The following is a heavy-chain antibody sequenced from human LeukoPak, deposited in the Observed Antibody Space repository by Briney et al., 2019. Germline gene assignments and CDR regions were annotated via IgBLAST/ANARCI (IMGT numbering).Heavy chain of an antibody. Sequence: GGSLRLSCAASGFTFSCCSMSWVRQAPGKGLEWVSSISTSGTYIYYADSVKGRFTISRDNAKNSLYLEVNSLRAEDTAVYYCAREAVSGSYYIEYWGQGTLVTVSS. D-gene: IGHD3-10*01. CDR1: GFTFSCCS. CDR3: AREAVSGSYYIEY. J-gene: IGHJ4*02. CDR2: ISTSGTYI. V-gene: IGHV3-21*01.